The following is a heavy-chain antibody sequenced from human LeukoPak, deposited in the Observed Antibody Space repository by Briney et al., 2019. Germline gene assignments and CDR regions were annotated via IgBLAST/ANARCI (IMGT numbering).Heavy chain of an antibody. Sequence: GGSLRLSCAASGFTFSSYWMHWVRQAPGKGLVWVSRINSDESSTNYADSVKGRFTISRDNAKNTLYLQMNSLRAEDTAVYYCARTPDYISGSPNWFDSWGQGTLVTVSS. J-gene: IGHJ5*01. CDR3: ARTPDYISGSPNWFDS. V-gene: IGHV3-74*01. D-gene: IGHD3-16*01. CDR2: INSDESST. CDR1: GFTFSSYW.